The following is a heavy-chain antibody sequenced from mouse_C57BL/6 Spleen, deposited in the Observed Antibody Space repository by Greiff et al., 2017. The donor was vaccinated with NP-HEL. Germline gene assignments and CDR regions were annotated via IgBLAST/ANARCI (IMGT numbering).Heavy chain of an antibody. CDR2: IHPNSGST. J-gene: IGHJ3*01. CDR3: ARFPYGTEFAY. CDR1: GYTFTSYW. V-gene: IGHV1-64*01. Sequence: QVQLQQPGAELVKPGASVKLSCKASGYTFTSYWLHWVQQRPGQGLEWIGMIHPNSGSTNYNEKFKSKATLTVDKSSSTAYMQLSSLTSEDSAVYYCARFPYGTEFAYWGQGTLVTVSA. D-gene: IGHD1-1*02.